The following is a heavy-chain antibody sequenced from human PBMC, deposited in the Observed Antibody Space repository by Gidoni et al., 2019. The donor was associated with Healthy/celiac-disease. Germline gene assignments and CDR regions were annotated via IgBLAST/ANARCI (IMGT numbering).Heavy chain of an antibody. V-gene: IGHV3-30-3*01. D-gene: IGHD3-10*01. CDR1: GFTFSSYA. J-gene: IGHJ6*02. CDR3: ARYLMVRGVHEGMDV. Sequence: QVQLVESGGGVVQPGRSLRLSCAASGFTFSSYAMHWVRQAPGKGLEWVAVISYDGSNKYYADSVKGRFTISRDNSKNTLYLQMNSLRAEDTAVYYCARYLMVRGVHEGMDVWGQGTTVTVSS. CDR2: ISYDGSNK.